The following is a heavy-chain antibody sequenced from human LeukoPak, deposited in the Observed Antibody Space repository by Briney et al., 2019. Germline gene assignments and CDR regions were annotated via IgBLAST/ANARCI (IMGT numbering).Heavy chain of an antibody. CDR3: AKEGQYCSSTSCYNPTNAFDI. CDR1: GFTFSSYA. J-gene: IGHJ3*02. CDR2: ISGNGGST. D-gene: IGHD2-2*02. Sequence: GGSLRLSCAASGFTFSSYAMHWVRQAPGKGLEYVSAISGNGGSTYYANSVKGRFTISRDNSKNTLFLQMGSLRAEDMAVYYCAKEGQYCSSTSCYNPTNAFDIWGQGTMVTVSS. V-gene: IGHV3-64*01.